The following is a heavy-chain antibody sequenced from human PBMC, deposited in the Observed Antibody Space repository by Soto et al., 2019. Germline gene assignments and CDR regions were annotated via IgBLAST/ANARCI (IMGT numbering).Heavy chain of an antibody. CDR2: ISSSSSYI. CDR1: GFTFSSYS. D-gene: IGHD3-22*01. CDR3: ARDLVNYDSSGRWLMGAFDI. Sequence: LRLSCAASGFTFSSYSTNWVRQAPGKGLEWVSSISSSSSYIYYADSVRGRFTISRDNAKNSLYLQMNSLRAEDTAVYYCARDLVNYDSSGRWLMGAFDIWGQGTMVTVSS. V-gene: IGHV3-21*01. J-gene: IGHJ3*02.